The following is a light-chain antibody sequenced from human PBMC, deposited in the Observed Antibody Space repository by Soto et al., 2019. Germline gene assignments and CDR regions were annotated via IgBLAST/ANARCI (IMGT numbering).Light chain of an antibody. CDR1: QTISGNY. V-gene: IGKV3D-7*01. Sequence: EIALTQSPASLSFSPGESVTLSCRTSQTISGNYLSWYQRRPGQAPRLLIFGAYIRATDIPARFSGSVSGRDFTLAITSIEPEDFAVYYCHQNYDLPWTFGQGTQLE. J-gene: IGKJ2*02. CDR3: HQNYDLPWT. CDR2: GAY.